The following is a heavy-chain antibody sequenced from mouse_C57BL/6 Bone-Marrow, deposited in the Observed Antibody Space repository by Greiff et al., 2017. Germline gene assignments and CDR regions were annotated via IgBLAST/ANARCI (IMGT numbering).Heavy chain of an antibody. CDR1: GYTFTSYW. CDR2: IHPNSGST. V-gene: IGHV1-64*01. D-gene: IGHD1-1*01. J-gene: IGHJ2*01. CDR3: ARGGITTVVDFDY. Sequence: VQLQQPGAELVKPGASVKLSCKASGYTFTSYWMHWVKQRPGQGLEWIGMIHPNSGSTNYNEKFKSKATLTVDKSSSTAYMQLSSLTSEDSAVXYCARGGITTVVDFDYWGQGTTLTVSS.